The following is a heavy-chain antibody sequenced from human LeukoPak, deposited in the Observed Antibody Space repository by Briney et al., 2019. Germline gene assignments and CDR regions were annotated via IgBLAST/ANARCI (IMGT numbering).Heavy chain of an antibody. J-gene: IGHJ4*02. CDR2: IYYSGST. CDR1: GGSINSYY. D-gene: IGHD5-18*01. CDR3: ARGALGYSYGHLFDY. Sequence: PSETLSLTCTVSGGSINSYYWSWIRQPPGKGLEWIGYIYYSGSTNYNPSLKSRVTISVDTSKNQFSLKLSSVTAADTAVYYCARGALGYSYGHLFDYWGQGTLVTVSS. V-gene: IGHV4-59*12.